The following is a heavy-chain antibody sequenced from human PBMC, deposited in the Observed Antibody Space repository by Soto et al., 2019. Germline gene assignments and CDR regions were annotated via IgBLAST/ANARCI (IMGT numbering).Heavy chain of an antibody. J-gene: IGHJ4*02. D-gene: IGHD2-21*01. CDR2: ISDGSGDT. V-gene: IGHV1-3*01. CDR3: ARGAYCTSTSCLYYFDY. Sequence: ASVKVSCKTSGYSFTLYAVHWVRQAPGQRLEWMGWISDGSGDTKYSLKFQDRVTITRDTSAKTVYMELSGLTSEDTALYYCARGAYCTSTSCLYYFDYWGQGTLVTVSS. CDR1: GYSFTLYA.